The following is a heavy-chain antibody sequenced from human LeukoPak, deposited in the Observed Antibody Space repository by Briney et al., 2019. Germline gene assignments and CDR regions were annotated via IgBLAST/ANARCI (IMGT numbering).Heavy chain of an antibody. V-gene: IGHV4-4*07. D-gene: IGHD4-17*01. CDR1: GGSISSYY. CDR3: ARVPYGPDPYYYGMDV. Sequence: SETLSLTCAVSGGSISSYYWSWIRQPAGKGLEWIGRIYTSGSTNYNPSLKSRVTMSVDTSKNQFSLKLSSVTAADTAVYYCARVPYGPDPYYYGMDVWGQGTTVTVSS. CDR2: IYTSGST. J-gene: IGHJ6*02.